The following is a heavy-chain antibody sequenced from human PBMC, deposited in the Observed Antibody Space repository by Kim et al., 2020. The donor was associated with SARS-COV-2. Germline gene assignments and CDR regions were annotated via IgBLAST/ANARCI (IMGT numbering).Heavy chain of an antibody. D-gene: IGHD2-2*01. CDR2: INPSGGST. J-gene: IGHJ6*02. CDR1: GYTFTSYY. V-gene: IGHV1-46*01. Sequence: ASVKVSCKASGYTFTSYYMHWVRQAPGQGLEWMGIINPSGGSTSYAQKFQGRVTMTRDTSTSTVYMELSSLRSEDTAVYYCAREIVVVPAAMMGLYYYYGMDVWGQGTTVTVSS. CDR3: AREIVVVPAAMMGLYYYYGMDV.